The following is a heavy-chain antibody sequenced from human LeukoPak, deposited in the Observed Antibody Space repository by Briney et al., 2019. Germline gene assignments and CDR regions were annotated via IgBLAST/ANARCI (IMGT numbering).Heavy chain of an antibody. CDR3: AKKGQADDDGKPD. V-gene: IGHV3-23*01. CDR2: ISRDVYST. J-gene: IGHJ4*02. Sequence: GGSLRLSFAASGFTFSRYDLSWVRQAPGKGLECVSAISRDVYSTYYADSVKGRFTISRDNSKNTLYLQMNNLRADDTAVYYCAKKGQADDDGKPDWGQGTLVTVSS. D-gene: IGHD1-1*01. CDR1: GFTFSRYD.